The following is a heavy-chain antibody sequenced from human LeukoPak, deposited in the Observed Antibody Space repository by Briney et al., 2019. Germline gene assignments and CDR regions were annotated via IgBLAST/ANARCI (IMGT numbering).Heavy chain of an antibody. CDR3: ARGDSSGLYWGPRGMDV. V-gene: IGHV4-59*08. J-gene: IGHJ6*02. CDR2: IYYSGST. D-gene: IGHD6-19*01. CDR1: GGSISSYY. Sequence: SETLSLTCTVSGGSISSYYWSWIRQPPGKGLEWIGYIYYSGSTNYNPSLKSRVTISVDTSKNQFSLKLSSVTAADTAVYYCARGDSSGLYWGPRGMDVWGQGTTVTVSS.